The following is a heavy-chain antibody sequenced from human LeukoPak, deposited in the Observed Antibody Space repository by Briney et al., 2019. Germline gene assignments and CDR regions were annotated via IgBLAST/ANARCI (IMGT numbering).Heavy chain of an antibody. V-gene: IGHV6-1*01. J-gene: IGHJ3*02. D-gene: IGHD3-16*02. Sequence: QTVSLTCAISGDSVSSNSAAWNWIRQSPSRGLEWLGRTYYRSKWYNDYAVSVKSRITINPDTSKNQSSLQLNSVTTEDTAVYYCARDFIVVDAFDIWGQGTMVTVSS. CDR2: TYYRSKWYN. CDR1: GDSVSSNSAA. CDR3: ARDFIVVDAFDI.